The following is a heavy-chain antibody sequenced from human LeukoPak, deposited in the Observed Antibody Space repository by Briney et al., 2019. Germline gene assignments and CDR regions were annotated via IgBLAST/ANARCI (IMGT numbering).Heavy chain of an antibody. Sequence: PSETLSLTCAVYGGSFSGYYWSWIRQPPGKGLEWIGEINHSGSTNYNPSLKSRVTISVDTSKNQFSLKLSSATAADTAVYYCARGHDDYDILTGYYIRVFGSFDYWGQGTLVTVSS. V-gene: IGHV4-34*01. CDR1: GGSFSGYY. CDR3: ARGHDDYDILTGYYIRVFGSFDY. D-gene: IGHD3-9*01. J-gene: IGHJ4*02. CDR2: INHSGST.